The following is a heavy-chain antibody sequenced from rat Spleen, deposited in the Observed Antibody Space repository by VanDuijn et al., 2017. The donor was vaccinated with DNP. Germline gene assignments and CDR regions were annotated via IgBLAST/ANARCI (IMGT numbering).Heavy chain of an antibody. Sequence: QVQLTESGPGLVQPSETLSLTCAVSGFSLPDYSVHWVRQPPGKVLEWIAAISSGGVTFYNSALKSRLSISRDTSKSQVFLKMSSLQTEDTAIYYCSRYGEYTALDAWGQGTSVTVSS. D-gene: IGHD1-11*01. CDR2: ISSGGVT. CDR1: GFSLPDYS. J-gene: IGHJ4*01. V-gene: IGHV2S12*01. CDR3: SRYGEYTALDA.